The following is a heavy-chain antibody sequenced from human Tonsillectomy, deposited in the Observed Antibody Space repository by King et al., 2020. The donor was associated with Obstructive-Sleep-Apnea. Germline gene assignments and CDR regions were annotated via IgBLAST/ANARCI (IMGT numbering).Heavy chain of an antibody. J-gene: IGHJ4*02. CDR1: GFTFSIYW. Sequence: VQLVESGGGLVQPGGSLRLSCAASGFTFSIYWMHWVRQTPGKGLVWVSRIVRDGSSTSYADSVKGRFTISSDNAKNTLYLQMNSLRTEDTAVYYCARGVYSSSFFDYWGQGTLVTVSS. D-gene: IGHD6-6*01. CDR3: ARGVYSSSFFDY. V-gene: IGHV3-74*01. CDR2: IVRDGSST.